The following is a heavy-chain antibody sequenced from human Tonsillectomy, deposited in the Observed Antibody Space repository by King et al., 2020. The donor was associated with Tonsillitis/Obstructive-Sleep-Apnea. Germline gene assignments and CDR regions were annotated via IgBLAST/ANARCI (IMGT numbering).Heavy chain of an antibody. CDR2: IYYSGST. CDR1: GGSISSYY. D-gene: IGHD3-3*01. J-gene: IGHJ4*02. Sequence: QLQESGTGLVKPSETLSLTCTVSGGSISSYYWSWIRQPPGKGLEWIGYIYYSGSTNYNPSLKSRVTISVDTSKNQFSLKLSSVTAADTAVYYCARHGPSDYDFWSGYPYYFDYWGQGTLVTVSS. V-gene: IGHV4-59*08. CDR3: ARHGPSDYDFWSGYPYYFDY.